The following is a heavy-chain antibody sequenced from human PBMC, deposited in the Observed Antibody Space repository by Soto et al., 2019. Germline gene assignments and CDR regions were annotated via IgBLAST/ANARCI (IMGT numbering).Heavy chain of an antibody. D-gene: IGHD3-10*01. CDR2: INPSGGST. CDR1: GYTFTSYY. CDR3: ARAIMVRGVNYYGMDV. Sequence: GASVKVSCKASGYTFTSYYMHWVRQAPGQGLEWMGIINPSGGSTSYAQKFQGRVTMTRDTSTSTAYMELSSLRSEDTAVYYCARAIMVRGVNYYGMDVWGQGTTVTVSS. J-gene: IGHJ6*02. V-gene: IGHV1-46*01.